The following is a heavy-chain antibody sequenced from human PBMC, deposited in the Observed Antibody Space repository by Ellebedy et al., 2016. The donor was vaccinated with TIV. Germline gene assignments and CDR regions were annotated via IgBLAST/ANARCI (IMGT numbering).Heavy chain of an antibody. J-gene: IGHJ4*02. D-gene: IGHD3-10*01. CDR3: MRDFTMVRGGY. Sequence: GESLKISXAASDFTFSSYWMHWVRQAPGKGLVWVSRINSDGSTTTYADSVKGRFTISRDNAKNTLYLQLNSLRVEDTAMYYCMRDFTMVRGGYWGQGTLVNVSS. CDR2: INSDGSTT. V-gene: IGHV3-74*01. CDR1: DFTFSSYW.